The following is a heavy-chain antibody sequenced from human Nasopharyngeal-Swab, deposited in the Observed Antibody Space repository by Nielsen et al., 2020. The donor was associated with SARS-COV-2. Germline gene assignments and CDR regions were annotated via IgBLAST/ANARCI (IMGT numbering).Heavy chain of an antibody. Sequence: WIRQSPSRGLEWLGRTYYRSKWYNDYAESVKSRVTISPDTSKNQVSLQLNSVTPEDTSVYYCARGDWGHFDYWGQGTLVTV. D-gene: IGHD7-27*01. V-gene: IGHV6-1*01. CDR2: TYYRSKWYN. J-gene: IGHJ4*02. CDR3: ARGDWGHFDY.